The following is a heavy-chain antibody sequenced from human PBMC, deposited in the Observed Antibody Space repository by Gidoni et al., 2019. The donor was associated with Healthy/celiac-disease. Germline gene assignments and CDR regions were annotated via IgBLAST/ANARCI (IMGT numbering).Heavy chain of an antibody. CDR3: ARGRHYCSGGSCPLGY. CDR2: IYSGGST. J-gene: IGHJ4*02. D-gene: IGHD2-15*01. V-gene: IGHV3-66*01. Sequence: EVQLVESGGGLVQPGGSLRLSCAASGFTVSSNYMSWVRQAPGKGLEWVSVIYSGGSTYYADSVKGRFTISRDNSKNTLYLQMNSLRAEDTAVYYCARGRHYCSGGSCPLGYWGQGTLVTVSS. CDR1: GFTVSSNY.